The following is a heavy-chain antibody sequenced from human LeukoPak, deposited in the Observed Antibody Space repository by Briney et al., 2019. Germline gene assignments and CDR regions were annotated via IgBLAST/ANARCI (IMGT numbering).Heavy chain of an antibody. V-gene: IGHV4-38-2*02. D-gene: IGHD3-10*01. CDR3: ARDMGYYYGSGEFDY. CDR2: IYHGGST. J-gene: IGHJ4*02. Sequence: SETLSLTCTVSGYSISSGYYWGWIRQPPGKGLEWIGSIYHGGSTYYNPSLKSRVTISVDTSKNQFSLKLSSVTAADTAVYYCARDMGYYYGSGEFDYWGQGTLVTVSS. CDR1: GYSISSGYY.